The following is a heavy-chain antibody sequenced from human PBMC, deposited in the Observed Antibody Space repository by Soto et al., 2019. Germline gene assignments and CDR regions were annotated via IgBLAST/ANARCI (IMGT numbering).Heavy chain of an antibody. Sequence: SVKVSCKASGFTFTSSAVKWVRQARGQRLEWIGWIVVGSGNTNYAQKFQERVTITRDMSTSTAYMELSSLRSEDTAVYYCATDGIYGPTTYYYYGMDVWGQGTTVTVSS. D-gene: IGHD1-26*01. V-gene: IGHV1-58*01. J-gene: IGHJ6*02. CDR3: ATDGIYGPTTYYYYGMDV. CDR1: GFTFTSSA. CDR2: IVVGSGNT.